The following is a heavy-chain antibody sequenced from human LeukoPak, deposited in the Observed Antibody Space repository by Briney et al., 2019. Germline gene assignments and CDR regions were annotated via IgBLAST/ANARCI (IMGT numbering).Heavy chain of an antibody. CDR3: ARDPALGYTSGWYNWFDP. Sequence: ASVKVSCKASGYTFTSYGISWVRQAPGQGLEWMGWISAYNGNTNYAQKLQGRVTMTTDTSTSTAYMELRSLRSDDTAVYYYARDPALGYTSGWYNWFDPWGQGTLVTVSS. D-gene: IGHD6-19*01. CDR1: GYTFTSYG. V-gene: IGHV1-18*01. J-gene: IGHJ5*02. CDR2: ISAYNGNT.